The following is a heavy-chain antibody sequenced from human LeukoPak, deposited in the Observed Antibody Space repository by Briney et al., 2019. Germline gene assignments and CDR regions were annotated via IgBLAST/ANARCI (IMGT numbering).Heavy chain of an antibody. Sequence: SETLSLTCTVSDDSIYTSTYYWSWIRQPPGKGLEWIGYIYYSGSTNYNPSLKSRVTISVDTSKNQFSLKLSSVTAADTAVYYCARHGTFYHGDAFDIWGQGTMVTVSS. V-gene: IGHV4-61*05. CDR3: ARHGTFYHGDAFDI. D-gene: IGHD3-3*02. CDR2: IYYSGST. CDR1: DDSIYTSTYY. J-gene: IGHJ3*02.